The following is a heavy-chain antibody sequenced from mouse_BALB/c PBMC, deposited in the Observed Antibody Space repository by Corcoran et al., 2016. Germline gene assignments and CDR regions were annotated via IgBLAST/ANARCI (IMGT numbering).Heavy chain of an antibody. CDR2: INPYNGAT. D-gene: IGHD2-3*01. J-gene: IGHJ3*01. Sequence: EVQLQQSGPELVKPGASVKISCKASGYSFTGYYMHWVKQSHVKSLEWIGRINPYNGATSYNQNFKDKASLTVDKSSSTVYMELHSLTSEDSAVYYCARDDASWFAYWGQGTLVTVSA. CDR1: GYSFTGYY. CDR3: ARDDASWFAY. V-gene: IGHV1-26*01.